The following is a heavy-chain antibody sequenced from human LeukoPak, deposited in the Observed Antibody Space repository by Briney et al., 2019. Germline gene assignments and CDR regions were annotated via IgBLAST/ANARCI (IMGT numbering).Heavy chain of an antibody. V-gene: IGHV4-59*12. CDR1: GGSISSYY. CDR3: ARDRGYYGSGSYLFDY. CDR2: IYYSGST. Sequence: PSETLSLTCTVSGGSISSYYWSWIRQPPGKGLEWIGYIYYSGSTNYNPSLKNRVTISVDTSKNQFSLKLSSVTAADTAVYYCARDRGYYGSGSYLFDYWGQGTLATVSS. D-gene: IGHD3-10*01. J-gene: IGHJ4*02.